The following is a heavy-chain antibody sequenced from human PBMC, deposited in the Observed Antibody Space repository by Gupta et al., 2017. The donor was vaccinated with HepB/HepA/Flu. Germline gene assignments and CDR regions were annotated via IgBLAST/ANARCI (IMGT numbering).Heavy chain of an antibody. CDR1: GFTFSSSE. CDR3: ATRRGGDCSATACYGWLDS. Sequence: QLVESGGGLVQPGGSLRLSCAASGFTFSSSEMNWVRQAPGKGLEWISYVSSTGNTIYYAESVEGRGTISRDNAKNSLYLQMDSLSAEEKAVYHCATRRGGDCSATACYGWLDSWGQGTLVTVSS. D-gene: IGHD2-2*01. J-gene: IGHJ5*01. CDR2: VSSTGNTI. V-gene: IGHV3-48*03.